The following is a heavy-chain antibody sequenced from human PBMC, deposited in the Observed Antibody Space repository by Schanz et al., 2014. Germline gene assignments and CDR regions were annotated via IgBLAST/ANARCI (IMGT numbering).Heavy chain of an antibody. V-gene: IGHV1-46*01. Sequence: QVQLVQSGAEVKKPGASVKVSCKASGYTFTSYYMHWVRQAPGQGLEWMGIINPSGGSTSYAQKFQGRVPMTRDTSLKTAYMEMTDLKFEDAGLYYCAIHYGDRPLWGQGTLXAVSS. CDR3: AIHYGDRPL. J-gene: IGHJ4*02. CDR2: INPSGGST. CDR1: GYTFTSYY. D-gene: IGHD4-17*01.